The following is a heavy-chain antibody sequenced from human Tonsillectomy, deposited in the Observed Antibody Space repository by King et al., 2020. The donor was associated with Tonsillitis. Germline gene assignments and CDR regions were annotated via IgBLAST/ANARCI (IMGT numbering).Heavy chain of an antibody. J-gene: IGHJ4*02. CDR1: GFTFSSYA. CDR2: IYSGGSST. Sequence: VQLVESGGGLVQPGGSLRLSCAASGFTFSSYAMSWVRQAPGKGLEWVSVIYSGGSSTYYADSVKGRFTISRDNSKNTLYLQMNSLRAEDTAVYYCAKDWPAYCGGDCYSHLFNCWGQGTLVTVSS. CDR3: AKDWPAYCGGDCYSHLFNC. V-gene: IGHV3-23*03. D-gene: IGHD2-21*02.